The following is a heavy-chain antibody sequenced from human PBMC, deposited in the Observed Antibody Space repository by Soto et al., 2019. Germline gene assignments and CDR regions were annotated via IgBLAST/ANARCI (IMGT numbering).Heavy chain of an antibody. Sequence: ASVKVSCKASGYRLTTYYLHWVRQAPVQGLEWIGMIIPKGGATTYVQKIQGRATKTTDTSTCTVYMELSSLRFDVTDIYYCARGISGTYTALDFWGQGALVTVSS. J-gene: IGHJ4*02. D-gene: IGHD1-26*01. V-gene: IGHV1-46*01. CDR1: GYRLTTYY. CDR2: IIPKGGAT. CDR3: ARGISGTYTALDF.